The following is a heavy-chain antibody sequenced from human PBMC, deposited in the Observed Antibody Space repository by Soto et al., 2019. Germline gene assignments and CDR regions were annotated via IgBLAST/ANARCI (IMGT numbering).Heavy chain of an antibody. CDR2: ISGSGGST. J-gene: IGHJ6*03. CDR1: GFTFSSYA. Sequence: GGSLRLSCAASGFTFSSYAMSWVRQAPGKGLEWVSAISGSGGSTYYADSVKGRLTISRDNSKNTLYLQMNSLRAEDTAVYYCARGGSNHYYYYYYMDVWGKGTTVTVSS. V-gene: IGHV3-23*01. D-gene: IGHD4-4*01. CDR3: ARGGSNHYYYYYYMDV.